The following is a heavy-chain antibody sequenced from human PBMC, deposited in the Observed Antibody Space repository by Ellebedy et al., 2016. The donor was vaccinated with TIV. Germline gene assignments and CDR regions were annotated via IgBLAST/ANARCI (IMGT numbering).Heavy chain of an antibody. CDR2: ITGSGGSR. CDR3: AKSSVVIPTD. D-gene: IGHD2-21*01. J-gene: IGHJ4*02. Sequence: PGGSLRLSCAASGFTFSSYAMTWVRQAPGKGLEWVSTITGSGGSRYYADSVKGRFTISRDNSKNTLYLQMNSLRAEDTAVYHCAKSSVVIPTDWGQGTLVTVSS. CDR1: GFTFSSYA. V-gene: IGHV3-23*01.